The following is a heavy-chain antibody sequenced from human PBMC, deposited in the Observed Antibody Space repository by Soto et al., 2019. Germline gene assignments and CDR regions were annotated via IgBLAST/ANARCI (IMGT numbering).Heavy chain of an antibody. CDR3: ARDLYCSGGSCYHYFDY. Sequence: QVQLVQSGAEVKKPGASVKVSCKASGYTFTSYYMHWVRQAPGQGLEWMGIISPSGGSTSYAQKFQGRVTMTRDTSTSTVYMELSSLRSEDTAVYYCARDLYCSGGSCYHYFDYWGQGTLVTVSS. J-gene: IGHJ4*02. CDR1: GYTFTSYY. V-gene: IGHV1-46*03. D-gene: IGHD2-15*01. CDR2: ISPSGGST.